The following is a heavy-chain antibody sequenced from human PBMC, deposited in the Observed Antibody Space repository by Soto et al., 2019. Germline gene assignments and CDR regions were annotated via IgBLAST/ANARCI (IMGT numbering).Heavy chain of an antibody. CDR3: ARDIGSYAYAEGY. D-gene: IGHD2-2*01. Sequence: SETLSLTCTVSGGSISSFYWRWIRQPAGKGLEWIGRVYSSGTTDYNPSLNSRATMSVETSKNQFSLKLTSVTAAATAVYYCARDIGSYAYAEGYWGQGIQVTVSS. CDR2: VYSSGTT. CDR1: GGSISSFY. J-gene: IGHJ4*02. V-gene: IGHV4-4*07.